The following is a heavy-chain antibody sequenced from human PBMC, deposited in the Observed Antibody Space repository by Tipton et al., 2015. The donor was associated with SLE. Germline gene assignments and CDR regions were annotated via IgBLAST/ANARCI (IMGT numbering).Heavy chain of an antibody. Sequence: GSLRLSCAVSGFTFDDYAMHWVRQVPGRGLEWVSVISWDGGFTYYADSVKGRFSVSRDNSNNSVYLQMNSLRSEDTALYHCVKEKAQPGFFYGLDVWGQGTSVTVSS. CDR3: VKEKAQPGFFYGLDV. CDR1: GFTFDDYA. D-gene: IGHD3-9*01. CDR2: ISWDGGFT. V-gene: IGHV3-43D*03. J-gene: IGHJ6*02.